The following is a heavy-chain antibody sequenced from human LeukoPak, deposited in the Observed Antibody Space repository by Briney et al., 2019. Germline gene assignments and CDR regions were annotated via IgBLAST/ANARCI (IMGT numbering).Heavy chain of an antibody. D-gene: IGHD5-12*01. V-gene: IGHV1-18*04. Sequence: ASVKVSCKASGYTFTSYGISWVRQAPGQGLEWIGWISAYNGNTNYAQKLQGRVTMTTDTSTSTAYMELRSLRSDDTAVYYCARLVEWLRSKNYHYFDYWGQGTLVTVSS. CDR2: ISAYNGNT. CDR3: ARLVEWLRSKNYHYFDY. J-gene: IGHJ4*02. CDR1: GYTFTSYG.